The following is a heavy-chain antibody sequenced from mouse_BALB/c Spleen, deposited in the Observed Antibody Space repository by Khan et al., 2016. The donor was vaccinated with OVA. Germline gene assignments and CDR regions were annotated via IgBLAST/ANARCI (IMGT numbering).Heavy chain of an antibody. CDR2: IDPANGNT. CDR1: GFNIKDTY. V-gene: IGHV14-3*02. Sequence: VQLQQSGAELVKPGASVKLSCTASGFNIKDTYMHWVKQRPEQGLEWIGGIDPANGNTKFDPKFQGKATITADTSSNTAYLQLSSLTSVDTAVYYCASGEIHYFGSYAMDYWGQGTSVTVSS. CDR3: ASGEIHYFGSYAMDY. D-gene: IGHD1-2*01. J-gene: IGHJ4*01.